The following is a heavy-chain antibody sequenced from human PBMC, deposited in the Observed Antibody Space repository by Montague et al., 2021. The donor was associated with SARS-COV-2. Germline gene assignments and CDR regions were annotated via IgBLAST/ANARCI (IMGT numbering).Heavy chain of an antibody. Sequence: SETLSLTCAAYGGSFSGHYWSWIRQPPGKGLEWIGEINNSGSTNXNPSLKSRVTISVDTSKNQFSLKLHSVTAADTAVYYCARGRIEVSMIVVVLTGASYYMDVWGKGTTVTVSS. CDR1: GGSFSGHY. J-gene: IGHJ6*03. CDR3: ARGRIEVSMIVVVLTGASYYMDV. V-gene: IGHV4-34*01. D-gene: IGHD3-22*01. CDR2: INNSGST.